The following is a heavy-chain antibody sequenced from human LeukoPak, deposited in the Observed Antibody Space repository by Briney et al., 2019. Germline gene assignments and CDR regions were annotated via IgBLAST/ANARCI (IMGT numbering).Heavy chain of an antibody. CDR1: GFTFSSYG. J-gene: IGHJ4*02. V-gene: IGHV3-30*18. Sequence: PGGSLRLSCAASGFTFSSYGMHWVRQAPSKGLEWVAVISYDGSNKYYADSVKGRFTISRDNSKNTLYLQMNSLRAEDTAVYYCAKVHIAARLDWLDYWGQGTLVTVSS. D-gene: IGHD6-6*01. CDR2: ISYDGSNK. CDR3: AKVHIAARLDWLDY.